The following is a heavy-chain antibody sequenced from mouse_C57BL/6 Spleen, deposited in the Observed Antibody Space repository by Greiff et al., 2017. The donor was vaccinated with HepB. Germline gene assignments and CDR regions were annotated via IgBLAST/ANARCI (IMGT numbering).Heavy chain of an antibody. V-gene: IGHV1-76*01. Sequence: QVQLQQSGAELVRPGASVKLSCKASGYTFTDYYINWVKQRPGQGLEWIARIYPGSGNTYYNEKFKGKATLTAEKSSSTAYMQLSSLTSEDSAVYFCERGGLITTVVSFDYWGQGTTLTVSS. CDR1: GYTFTDYY. D-gene: IGHD1-1*01. CDR2: IYPGSGNT. J-gene: IGHJ2*01. CDR3: ERGGLITTVVSFDY.